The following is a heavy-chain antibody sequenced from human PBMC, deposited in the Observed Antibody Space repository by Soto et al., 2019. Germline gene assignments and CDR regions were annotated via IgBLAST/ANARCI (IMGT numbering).Heavy chain of an antibody. CDR2: IDPSDSYT. D-gene: IGHD3-3*01. CDR1: GYSFTSYW. Sequence: GESLKISCKGSGYSFTSYWISWVRQMPGKGLEWMGRIDPSDSYTNYSPSFQGHVTISADKSISTAYLQWSSLKASDTAMYYCARQNFWSGYSATSYYYYGMDVWGQGTTVTVS. V-gene: IGHV5-10-1*01. CDR3: ARQNFWSGYSATSYYYYGMDV. J-gene: IGHJ6*02.